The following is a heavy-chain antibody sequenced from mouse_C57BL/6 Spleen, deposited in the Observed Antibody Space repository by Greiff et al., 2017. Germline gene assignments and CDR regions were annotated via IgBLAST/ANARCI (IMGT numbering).Heavy chain of an antibody. V-gene: IGHV1-15*01. J-gene: IGHJ3*01. Sequence: QVQLQQSGAELVRPGASVTLSCKASGYTFTDYEMHWVKQTPVHGLEWIGAIDPETGGTAYNQKFKGKDILTADKSSSTAYMELRSLTSEDSAVYYCVPYGDYAWFAYWGQGTLVTVSA. CDR2: IDPETGGT. D-gene: IGHD2-4*01. CDR1: GYTFTDYE. CDR3: VPYGDYAWFAY.